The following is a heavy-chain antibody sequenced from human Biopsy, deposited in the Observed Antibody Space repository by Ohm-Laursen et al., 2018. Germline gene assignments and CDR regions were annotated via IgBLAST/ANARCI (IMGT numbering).Heavy chain of an antibody. V-gene: IGHV3-21*06. CDR2: ISRSTSHI. CDR3: ARGRSHLLPDHDWFDP. CDR1: GITFNSDW. J-gene: IGHJ5*02. Sequence: SLRLSCAASGITFNSDWMSWVRQAPGKGLEWASSISRSTSHILYAETLKGRFTSSRDNAKNSVYLQMDGLRVEDTAVYYCARGRSHLLPDHDWFDPWGQGTLVTVSS. D-gene: IGHD1-14*01.